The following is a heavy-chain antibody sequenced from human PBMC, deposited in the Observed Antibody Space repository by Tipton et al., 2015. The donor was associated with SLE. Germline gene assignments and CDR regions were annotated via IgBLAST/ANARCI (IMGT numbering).Heavy chain of an antibody. D-gene: IGHD4-11*01. V-gene: IGHV4-39*07. CDR1: GGSISTSSYY. CDR3: ARQRLQPGGDYFDY. Sequence: TLSLTCTVSGGSISTSSYYWGWIRQPPGKGLEWIGSISHSGSTHYNASLKSRVTISVDTSKNQFSMKLSSVTAADTAVYYCARQRLQPGGDYFDYWGQGTLVTVSS. J-gene: IGHJ4*02. CDR2: ISHSGST.